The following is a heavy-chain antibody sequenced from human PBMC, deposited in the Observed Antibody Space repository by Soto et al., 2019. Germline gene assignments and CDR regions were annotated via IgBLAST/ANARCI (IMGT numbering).Heavy chain of an antibody. J-gene: IGHJ1*01. CDR1: GGSISSGGYY. CDR2: IYYSGST. CDR3: ARAYSKLAEYFQH. D-gene: IGHD2-21*01. Sequence: PSETLSLTCTVSGGSISSGGYYWSWIRQHPGKGLEWIGYIYYSGSTYYNPSLKSRVTISVDTSKNQFSLKLSSVTAAATAVYYCARAYSKLAEYFQHWGQGTLVTVSS. V-gene: IGHV4-31*03.